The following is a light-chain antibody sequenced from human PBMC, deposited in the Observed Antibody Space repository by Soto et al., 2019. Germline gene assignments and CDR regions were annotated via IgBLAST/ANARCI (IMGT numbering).Light chain of an antibody. CDR3: SSYKSTSTPYD. J-gene: IGLJ1*01. V-gene: IGLV2-14*03. CDR2: DVT. CDR1: SSDFGSYNY. Sequence: QSVLTQPASVSGSPGQSITISCTGTSSDFGSYNYVSWYQQHPGKAPKLIIYDVTNRPAGISSRFSASKSGDTASLTISVLQADDEADYFCSSYKSTSTPYDFGTGTKVTVL.